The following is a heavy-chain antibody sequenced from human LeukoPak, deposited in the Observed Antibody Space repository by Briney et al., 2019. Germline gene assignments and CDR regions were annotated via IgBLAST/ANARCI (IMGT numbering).Heavy chain of an antibody. CDR2: ISAYNGNT. CDR3: ARTTGRITMVRGFSPSGWFDP. Sequence: ASVKVSCKASGYTFTSYGISWVRQAPGQGLEWMGWISAYNGNTNYAQKLQGRVTMTTDTSTSTAYMELRSLRSDDTAVYYCARTTGRITMVRGFSPSGWFDPWGQGTLVTVSS. CDR1: GYTFTSYG. J-gene: IGHJ5*02. V-gene: IGHV1-18*01. D-gene: IGHD3-10*01.